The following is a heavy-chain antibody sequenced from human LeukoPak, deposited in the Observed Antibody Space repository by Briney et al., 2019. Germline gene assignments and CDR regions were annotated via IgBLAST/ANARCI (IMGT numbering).Heavy chain of an antibody. CDR1: GDSVSSNSAA. CDR3: ARGFFASGWAY. CDR2: TYYTYKWKN. Sequence: SQTLSLTCAISGDSVSSNSAAWNSIRQSPSRGLECLGRTYYTYKWKNEYAEAVKSRITISPDTSKNQFSLQINSVTPEDTAVYYCARGFFASGWAYWGQGTLVTVSS. J-gene: IGHJ4*02. V-gene: IGHV6-1*01. D-gene: IGHD6-19*01.